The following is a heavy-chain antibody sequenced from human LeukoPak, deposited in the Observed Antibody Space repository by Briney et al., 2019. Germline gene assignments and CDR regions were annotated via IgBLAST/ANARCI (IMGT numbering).Heavy chain of an antibody. V-gene: IGHV3-7*01. D-gene: IGHD2-2*01. Sequence: PGGSLRLSCAASGFTFSSYWMSWVRQAPGKGLEWVANINQDGSEKYYVDSVKGRFTISRDNAKNPLYLQMNSLRDEDTAVYYCAREGGRCSSTSCSRRRENAFDIWGQGTMVTVSS. CDR1: GFTFSSYW. CDR3: AREGGRCSSTSCSRRRENAFDI. CDR2: INQDGSEK. J-gene: IGHJ3*02.